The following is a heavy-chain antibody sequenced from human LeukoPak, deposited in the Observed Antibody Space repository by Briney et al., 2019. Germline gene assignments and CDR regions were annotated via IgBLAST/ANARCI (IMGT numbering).Heavy chain of an antibody. D-gene: IGHD6-13*01. CDR2: INHSGST. V-gene: IGHV4-34*01. J-gene: IGHJ6*02. CDR3: ARGAAGTAA. Sequence: PSETLSLTCAVYGGSFSGYYWSWIRQPPGKGLEWIGEINHSGSTNYNPSLKSRATISVDTSKNQFSLKLSSVTAADTAVYYCARGAAGTAAWGQGTTVTVSS. CDR1: GGSFSGYY.